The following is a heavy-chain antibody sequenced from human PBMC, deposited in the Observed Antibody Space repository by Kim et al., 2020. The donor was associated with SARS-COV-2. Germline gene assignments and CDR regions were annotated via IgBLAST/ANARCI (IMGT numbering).Heavy chain of an antibody. CDR2: LNQDGSAK. J-gene: IGHJ5*02. V-gene: IGHV3-7*03. Sequence: GGSLRLSCAASGFTFSSYWMSWVRQAPGKGLECVANLNQDGSAKFYVDPVKGRFTISRDNAKNSVFLQMNSLRAEDTAVYYCVRGIPSAWGQGTLVTVTS. CDR3: VRGIPSA. CDR1: GFTFSSYW. D-gene: IGHD2-21*01.